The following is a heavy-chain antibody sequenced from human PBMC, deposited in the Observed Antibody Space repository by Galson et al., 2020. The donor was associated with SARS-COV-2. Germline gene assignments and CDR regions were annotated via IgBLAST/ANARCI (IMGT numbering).Heavy chain of an antibody. CDR1: GFTFSSYE. CDR2: ISSSGSTI. J-gene: IGHJ6*03. V-gene: IGHV3-48*03. D-gene: IGHD3-10*01. CDR3: AREGRDGSGSHYYYYYYMDV. Sequence: GGSLRLSCAASGFTFSSYEMNWVRQAPGKGLEWVSYISSSGSTIYYADSVKGRFTISRDNSKNTLYLQMNSLRAEDTAVYYCAREGRDGSGSHYYYYYYMDVWGKGTTVTVSS.